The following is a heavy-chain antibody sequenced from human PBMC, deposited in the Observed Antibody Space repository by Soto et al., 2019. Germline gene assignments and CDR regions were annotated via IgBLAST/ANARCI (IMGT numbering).Heavy chain of an antibody. D-gene: IGHD2-15*01. V-gene: IGHV4-61*01. J-gene: IGHJ4*02. CDR3: ARGGYSGRLYYFDY. CDR2: IYYSGRT. CDR1: GGSVSSTYYY. Sequence: SETLSLTCFVSGGSVSSTYYYWSWIRQPPGKGLGWIGYIYYSGRTDYKSSLKSRVTISLDPSKNQVSLKFNSVTAADTAVYYCARGGYSGRLYYFDYWGRGTLVTVS.